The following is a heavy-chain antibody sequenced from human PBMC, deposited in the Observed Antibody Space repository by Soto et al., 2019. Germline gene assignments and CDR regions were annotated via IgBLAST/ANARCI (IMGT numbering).Heavy chain of an antibody. CDR3: ARENYDILTGQSLYYYYGIDV. V-gene: IGHV1-69*13. J-gene: IGHJ6*02. Sequence: SVKVSCKASGGTFSSYAISWVRQAPGQGLEWMGGIIPIFGTANYAQKFQGRVTITADESTSTAYMELSSLRSEDTAVYYCARENYDILTGQSLYYYYGIDVWGQGTTVTVSS. CDR2: IIPIFGTA. D-gene: IGHD3-9*01. CDR1: GGTFSSYA.